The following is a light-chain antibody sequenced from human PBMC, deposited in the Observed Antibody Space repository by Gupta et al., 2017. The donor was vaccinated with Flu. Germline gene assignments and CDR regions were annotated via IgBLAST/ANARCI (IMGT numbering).Light chain of an antibody. CDR2: GSS. J-gene: IGKJ2*03. Sequence: EIVLTQSPGILSLSPGERATLSCRASQSVSRSYLGWYQQKPGQAPRLLIYGSSSRATGIPDRFSGSGSGTDFTLTVSRLEPEDFAVYYCQQYGSSPYSFGQGTKLEIK. CDR1: QSVSRSY. CDR3: QQYGSSPYS. V-gene: IGKV3-20*01.